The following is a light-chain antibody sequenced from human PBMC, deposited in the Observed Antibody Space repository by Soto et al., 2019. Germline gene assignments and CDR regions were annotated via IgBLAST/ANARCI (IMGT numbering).Light chain of an antibody. CDR1: QGISSY. Sequence: DIQLTQSPSFLSASVGDRVTLTCRASQGISSYLAWYQQTPGKAPKLLIYASSTLQSGVPSRFSGSGYGTEFTLTISSLQPEDFATYYCQQLNTVPVTFGQGTRLDI. CDR2: ASS. J-gene: IGKJ5*01. CDR3: QQLNTVPVT. V-gene: IGKV1-9*01.